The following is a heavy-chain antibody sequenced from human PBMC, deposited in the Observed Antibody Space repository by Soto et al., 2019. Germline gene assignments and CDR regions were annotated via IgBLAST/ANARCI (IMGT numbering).Heavy chain of an antibody. CDR1: GGSISSGDYY. CDR3: ARVVYSSSKRFLARWFDP. D-gene: IGHD3-3*01. Sequence: QVQLQESGPGLVKPSQTLSLTCTVSGGSISSGDYYWSWIRQPPGKGLECIGYIYYSGSTYYNPSLKSRVTISVDTSKNQFSLKLSSVTAADTAVYYCARVVYSSSKRFLARWFDPWGQGTLVTVSS. CDR2: IYYSGST. V-gene: IGHV4-30-4*01. J-gene: IGHJ5*02.